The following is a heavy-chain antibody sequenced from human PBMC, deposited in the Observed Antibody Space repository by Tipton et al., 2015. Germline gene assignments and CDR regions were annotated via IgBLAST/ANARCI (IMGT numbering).Heavy chain of an antibody. Sequence: SLRLSCAASGFTFNSYGMHWVRQAPGKGLEWVAVISYDGSKKYYADSVKGRFTISRDNFKNTLYLEMNGLRAEDTALYYCAKDGEQWLGTYYYGMDVWGQGTTVTVSS. CDR2: ISYDGSKK. J-gene: IGHJ6*02. CDR3: AKDGEQWLGTYYYGMDV. CDR1: GFTFNSYG. D-gene: IGHD6-19*01. V-gene: IGHV3-30*18.